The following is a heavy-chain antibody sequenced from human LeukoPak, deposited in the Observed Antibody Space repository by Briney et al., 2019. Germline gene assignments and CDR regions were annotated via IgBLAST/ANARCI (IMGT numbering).Heavy chain of an antibody. CDR3: ARAGGYCGRISCPYYFDY. V-gene: IGHV1-8*02. CDR2: MNPNSGNT. CDR1: GYTFTSYG. D-gene: IGHD2-15*01. Sequence: ASVKVSCKASGYTFTSYGISWVRQATGQGLEWMGWMNPNSGNTGYAQKFQGRVTMTRNTSISTAYMELSSLRSEDTAVYYCARAGGYCGRISCPYYFDYWGQGTLVTVSS. J-gene: IGHJ4*02.